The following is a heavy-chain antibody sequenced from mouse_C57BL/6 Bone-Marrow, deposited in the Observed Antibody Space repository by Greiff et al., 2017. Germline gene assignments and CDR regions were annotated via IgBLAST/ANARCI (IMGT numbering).Heavy chain of an antibody. D-gene: IGHD1-1*01. Sequence: VKLMESGAELARPGASVKLSCKASGYTFTSYGISWVKQRTGQGLEWIGEIYPRSGNTYYNEKFKGKATLTADESSSTAYMELRSLTSEDSAVXFCARAPYYYGSSFYYAMDYWGQGTSVTVSS. V-gene: IGHV1-81*01. CDR2: IYPRSGNT. CDR1: GYTFTSYG. J-gene: IGHJ4*01. CDR3: ARAPYYYGSSFYYAMDY.